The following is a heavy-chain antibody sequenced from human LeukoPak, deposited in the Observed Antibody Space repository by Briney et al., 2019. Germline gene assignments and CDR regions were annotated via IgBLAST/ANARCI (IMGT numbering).Heavy chain of an antibody. V-gene: IGHV4-59*08. D-gene: IGHD6-13*01. CDR2: IYYSGST. J-gene: IGHJ4*02. Sequence: SETLSLTGTVSGGSISSYYWSWIRQPPGKGLEWIGYIYYSGSTNYNPTLKSRVTISVDTSKNQFSLKLSSVTAADTAVYYCARSGSSWYHPVDYWGQGTLVTVSS. CDR3: ARSGSSWYHPVDY. CDR1: GGSISSYY.